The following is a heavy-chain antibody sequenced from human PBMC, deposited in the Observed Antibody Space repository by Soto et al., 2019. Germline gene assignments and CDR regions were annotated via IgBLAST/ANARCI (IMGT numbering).Heavy chain of an antibody. CDR3: ARVPGREASRGSDY. CDR2: IYYSGST. J-gene: IGHJ4*02. V-gene: IGHV4-59*12. D-gene: IGHD5-12*01. CDR1: GGSISSYY. Sequence: SETLSLTCTVSGGSISSYYWSWIRQPPGKGLEWIGYIYYSGSTNYNPSLKSRVTISVDTSKNQFSLKLSSVTAADTAVYYCARVPGREASRGSDYWGQGTLVTVSS.